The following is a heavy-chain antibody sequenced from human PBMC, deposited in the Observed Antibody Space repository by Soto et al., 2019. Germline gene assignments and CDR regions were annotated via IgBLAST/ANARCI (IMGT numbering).Heavy chain of an antibody. CDR3: LAGYSYGYVDY. D-gene: IGHD5-18*01. V-gene: IGHV4-39*01. CDR2: IYYSGST. J-gene: IGHJ4*02. CDR1: GGSISSSSYY. Sequence: SETLSLTCTVSGGSISSSSYYWGWIRQPPGKGLEWIGSIYYSGSTYYNPSLKSRVTISVDTSKNQFSLKLSSVTAADTAVYYCLAGYSYGYVDYWGQGTLVTVSS.